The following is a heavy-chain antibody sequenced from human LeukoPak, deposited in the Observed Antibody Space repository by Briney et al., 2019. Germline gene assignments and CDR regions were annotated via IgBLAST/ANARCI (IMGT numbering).Heavy chain of an antibody. CDR3: AKDISGGVVVNPAPIDY. V-gene: IGHV3-23*01. Sequence: PGGSLRLSCAASQFIFSTYAMSWVRQPPGKGLEWVSGITSSGGSTYYADSVKGRFTISRDNSGNTLYLQMNSLRAEDTAVYYCAKDISGGVVVNPAPIDYWGQGTLVTVSS. CDR1: QFIFSTYA. CDR2: ITSSGGST. D-gene: IGHD3-22*01. J-gene: IGHJ4*02.